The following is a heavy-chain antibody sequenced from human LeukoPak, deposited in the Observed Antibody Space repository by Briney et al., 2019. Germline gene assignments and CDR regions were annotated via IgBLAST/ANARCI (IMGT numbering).Heavy chain of an antibody. CDR2: ISGSGGST. CDR1: GFTFSNYA. J-gene: IGHJ4*02. CDR3: AKEPGYSSGWYGVDY. Sequence: GGSLRLSCAASGFTFSNYAMSWVRQAPGKGLDWVSAISGSGGSTYYADSVKGRFTISRDNSKNTLYLQMNSLRAEDTAVYYCAKEPGYSSGWYGVDYWGQGTLVTVSS. V-gene: IGHV3-23*01. D-gene: IGHD6-19*01.